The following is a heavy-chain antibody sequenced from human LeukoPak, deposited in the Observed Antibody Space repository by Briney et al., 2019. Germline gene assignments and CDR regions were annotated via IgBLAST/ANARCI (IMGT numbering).Heavy chain of an antibody. CDR1: GGSISSGSYY. CDR2: IYTSGST. J-gene: IGHJ6*02. Sequence: PSQTLSLTCTVSGGSISSGSYYWSWIRQPAGKGLEWIGRIYTSGSTNYNPSLKSRVTISADTSKNQFSLKLSSVTAADTAVYYCARDVKWYYDSSGYPYYYYGMDVWGQGTTVTVSS. D-gene: IGHD3-22*01. V-gene: IGHV4-61*02. CDR3: ARDVKWYYDSSGYPYYYYGMDV.